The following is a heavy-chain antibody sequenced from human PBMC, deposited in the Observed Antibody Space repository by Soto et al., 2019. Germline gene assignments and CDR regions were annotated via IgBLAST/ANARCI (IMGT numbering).Heavy chain of an antibody. CDR1: GYTFTGYY. V-gene: IGHV1-2*04. J-gene: IGHJ6*02. CDR3: ARDIRVGATAGRPPYGMDV. D-gene: IGHD1-26*01. Sequence: ASVKVSCKASGYTFTGYYMHWVRQAPGQGLEWMGWINPNSGGTNYAQKFQGWVTMTRDTSISTAYMELSRLRSDDTAVYYCARDIRVGATAGRPPYGMDVWGQGTTVTVSS. CDR2: INPNSGGT.